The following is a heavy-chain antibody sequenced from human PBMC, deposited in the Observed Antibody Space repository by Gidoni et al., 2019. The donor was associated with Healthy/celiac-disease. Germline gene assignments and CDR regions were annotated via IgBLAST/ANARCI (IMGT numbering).Heavy chain of an antibody. J-gene: IGHJ6*02. CDR2: INHSGST. CDR1: GGSFSGYY. Sequence: QVQLQQWGAGLLKPSETLSLTCAVYGGSFSGYYWSWIRQPPGKGLEWIGEINHSGSTNYNPCLKSRVTISVDTSKNQFSLKLSSVTAADTAVYYCARAGQGYCSSTSCYYYGMDVWGQGTTVTVSS. V-gene: IGHV4-34*01. D-gene: IGHD2-2*01. CDR3: ARAGQGYCSSTSCYYYGMDV.